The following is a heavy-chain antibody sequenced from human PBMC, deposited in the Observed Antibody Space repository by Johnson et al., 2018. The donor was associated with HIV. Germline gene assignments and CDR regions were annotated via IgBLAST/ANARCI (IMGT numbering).Heavy chain of an antibody. CDR1: GFTFSSYA. CDR3: AKDRTNWGYGDFDV. Sequence: VQLVGSGGGLVQPGGSLRLSCAASGFTFSSYAMSWVRQAPGKGLEWVSAISGSGGSTYYADSVKGRFTIFRDNSENTLYLQMNRLRAEDTAVYFCAKDRTNWGYGDFDVWGQGTTVTVSS. CDR2: ISGSGGST. V-gene: IGHV3-23*04. J-gene: IGHJ3*01. D-gene: IGHD7-27*01.